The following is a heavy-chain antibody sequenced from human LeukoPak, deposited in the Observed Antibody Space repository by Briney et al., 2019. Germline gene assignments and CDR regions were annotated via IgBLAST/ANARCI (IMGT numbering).Heavy chain of an antibody. CDR3: ARDGAGDYYDSSGYKGGAFDI. CDR1: GYSISSGYY. Sequence: SETLSLTCTVSGYSISSGYYWGWIRQPPGKGLEWIGSIYHSGSTYYNPSLKSRVTISVDTSKNQFSLKLSSVTAADTAVYYCARDGAGDYYDSSGYKGGAFDIWGQGTMVTVSS. D-gene: IGHD3-22*01. J-gene: IGHJ3*02. CDR2: IYHSGST. V-gene: IGHV4-38-2*02.